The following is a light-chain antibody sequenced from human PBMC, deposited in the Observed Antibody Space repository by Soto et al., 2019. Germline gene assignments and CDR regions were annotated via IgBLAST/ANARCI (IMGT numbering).Light chain of an antibody. Sequence: EIVMTQSPATLSVSPEERATLSCRASQSISSNLAWYQQKPGQAPRLLIYGASTRATGIPATFSGSGSGTEFTLTISSLQSEDFAVYYCQQDNNWPFTFGPGTKVDIK. CDR2: GAS. V-gene: IGKV3-15*01. CDR3: QQDNNWPFT. CDR1: QSISSN. J-gene: IGKJ3*01.